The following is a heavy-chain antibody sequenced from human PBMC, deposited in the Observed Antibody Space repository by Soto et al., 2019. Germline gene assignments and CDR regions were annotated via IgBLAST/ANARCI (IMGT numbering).Heavy chain of an antibody. Sequence: GGSLRLYCAASGFNFSSYGMHWVRQAPGKGLEGGAVIWNDGSNKYYEDSVKGRFTISRDNSKNKLYLQMNSLRAEDTSVYYCARAGGRGGEQLDYWGQGTLVTVSS. D-gene: IGHD6-6*01. V-gene: IGHV3-33*01. CDR1: GFNFSSYG. CDR3: ARAGGRGGEQLDY. CDR2: IWNDGSNK. J-gene: IGHJ4*02.